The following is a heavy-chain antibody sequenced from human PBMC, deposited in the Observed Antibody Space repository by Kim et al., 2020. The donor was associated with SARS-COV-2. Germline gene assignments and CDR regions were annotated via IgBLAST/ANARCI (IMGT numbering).Heavy chain of an antibody. CDR3: ARLINDYYYGMDV. J-gene: IGHJ6*02. Sequence: GGSLRLSCVASEFSFSTYWMSWVRQAPGKGLECVANIKEDGREKDYVDSVKGRFTISRDNAKNSLYLQMNSLGAEDTAVYFCARLINDYYYGMDVWGQGTTVTVSS. D-gene: IGHD3-10*01. CDR1: EFSFSTYW. CDR2: IKEDGREK. V-gene: IGHV3-7*03.